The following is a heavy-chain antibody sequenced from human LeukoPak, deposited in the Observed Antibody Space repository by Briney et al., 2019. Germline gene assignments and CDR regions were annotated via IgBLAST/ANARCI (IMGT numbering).Heavy chain of an antibody. D-gene: IGHD4-17*01. J-gene: IGHJ4*02. V-gene: IGHV4-61*08. CDR3: ARAGRDGALSPFAMRTTGNYFDY. CDR2: IYYSGST. CDR1: GASFNSDDQY. Sequence: SQTLSLTCTVSGASFNSDDQYWNWIRQPPGKGLEWIGYIYYSGSTNYNPSLKSRVTISVDTSKNQFSLKLSSVTAADTAVYYCARAGRDGALSPFAMRTTGNYFDYWGQGTLVTVSS.